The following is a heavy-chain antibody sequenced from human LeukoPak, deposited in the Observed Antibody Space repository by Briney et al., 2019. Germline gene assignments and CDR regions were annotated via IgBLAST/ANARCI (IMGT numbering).Heavy chain of an antibody. J-gene: IGHJ4*02. CDR3: ARVVNVGDSSGYYFDY. D-gene: IGHD3-22*01. CDR2: IIASGGTT. V-gene: IGHV3-23*01. Sequence: PGGSLRLSCAASGFTFTNYGMNWVRQAPGKGLEWVSGIIASGGTTYTADSVKGRFTISRDNSKNTLYLQMNSLRAEDTAVYYCARVVNVGDSSGYYFDYWGQGTLVTVSS. CDR1: GFTFTNYG.